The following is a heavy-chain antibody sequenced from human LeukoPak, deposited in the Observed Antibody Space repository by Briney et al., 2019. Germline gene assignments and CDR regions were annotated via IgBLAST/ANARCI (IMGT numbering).Heavy chain of an antibody. CDR1: GGSISSGSYY. CDR2: IYTSGST. Sequence: PSETLSLTCTVSGGSISSGSYYWSWIRQPAGKGLEWIGRIYTSGSTNYNPSLKSRVTISVDTSKNQFSLKLSSVTAADTAVYYCARANYYDSSGYSRGASDLWGQGTMVTVSS. V-gene: IGHV4-61*02. J-gene: IGHJ3*01. D-gene: IGHD3-22*01. CDR3: ARANYYDSSGYSRGASDL.